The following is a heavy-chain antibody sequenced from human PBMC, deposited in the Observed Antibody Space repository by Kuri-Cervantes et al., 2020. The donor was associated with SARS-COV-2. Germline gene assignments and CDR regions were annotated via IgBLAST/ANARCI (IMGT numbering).Heavy chain of an antibody. CDR3: AASDYDFWSRGHNWFDP. J-gene: IGHJ5*02. CDR1: GGSINNSSYY. D-gene: IGHD3-3*01. V-gene: IGHV4-39*01. Sequence: SETLSLTCTVSGGSINNSSYYWGWIRQPPGKGLEWIGIIYYTGRTFYSPSLKSRVTISVDTSKNQFSLKLSSVTAADTAVYYCAASDYDFWSRGHNWFDPWGQGTLVTVSS. CDR2: IYYTGRT.